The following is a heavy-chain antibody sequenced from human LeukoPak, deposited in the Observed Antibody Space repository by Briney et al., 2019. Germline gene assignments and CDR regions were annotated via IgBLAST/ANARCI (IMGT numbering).Heavy chain of an antibody. J-gene: IGHJ1*01. V-gene: IGHV3-7*01. CDR3: ARDPTYSTSGSG. D-gene: IGHD2-2*01. CDR1: GFTFSSYW. Sequence: GGSLRLSCAASGFTFSSYWMSWVRQAPGKGLEWVANIKADGSEKYYVDSVKGRFTISRDNAKSSLFLQMNSLSAEDTAVYYCARDPTYSTSGSGWGQGTLVTVSS. CDR2: IKADGSEK.